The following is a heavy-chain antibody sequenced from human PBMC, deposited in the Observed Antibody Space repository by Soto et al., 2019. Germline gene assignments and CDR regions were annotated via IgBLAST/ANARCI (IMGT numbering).Heavy chain of an antibody. D-gene: IGHD1-1*01. Sequence: GGSLRLSCAASGFTFSSYWMHWVRQAPGKGLVWVSRINDDGSGTSYADSVKGRFTVSRDNAKNTLYLRMNSLRAEDTAVYYCAGVQYYNSRSDYWGQGTLVTVSS. CDR1: GFTFSSYW. CDR3: AGVQYYNSRSDY. V-gene: IGHV3-74*01. CDR2: INDDGSGT. J-gene: IGHJ4*02.